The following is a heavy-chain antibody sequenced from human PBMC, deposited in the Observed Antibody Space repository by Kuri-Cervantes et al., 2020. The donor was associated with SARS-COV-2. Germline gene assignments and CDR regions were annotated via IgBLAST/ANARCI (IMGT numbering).Heavy chain of an antibody. Sequence: SETLSLTCTVSGGSISSHYWSWIRQPPGKGLEWIGRIYTSGSTNYNPSLKSRVTMSVDTSKNQFSLKLSSVTAADTAVYYCASPKLASDAFDIWGQGTMVTVSS. CDR1: GGSISSHY. CDR2: IYTSGST. D-gene: IGHD1-1*01. J-gene: IGHJ3*02. CDR3: ASPKLASDAFDI. V-gene: IGHV4-4*07.